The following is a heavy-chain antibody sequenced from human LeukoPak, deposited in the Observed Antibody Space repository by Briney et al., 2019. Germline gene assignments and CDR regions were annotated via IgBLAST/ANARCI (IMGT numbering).Heavy chain of an antibody. CDR3: AKGNTMSITARPYDYYYMDV. CDR2: ITWNSGNI. Sequence: GGSLRLSCAASGFTFSTFGMHWVRQTPGKGLEWVAGITWNSGNIGYADSVKGRFTISRDNAKNSLYLQMNSLRAEDMALYYCAKGNTMSITARPYDYYYMDVWGKGTTVTVSS. CDR1: GFTFSTFG. V-gene: IGHV3-9*03. J-gene: IGHJ6*03. D-gene: IGHD6-6*01.